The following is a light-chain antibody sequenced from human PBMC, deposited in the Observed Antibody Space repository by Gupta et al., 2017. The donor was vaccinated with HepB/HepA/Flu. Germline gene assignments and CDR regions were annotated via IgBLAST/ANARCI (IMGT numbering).Light chain of an antibody. J-gene: IGKJ1*01. CDR2: AAS. Sequence: DIQLTQSPSFLSASVGDRVTITCRASQGISSYLAWYQQKPGKAPKLLIYAASTLQRGVPSRFSGSGSGTEFTLTISSRQPEDFATYYCQQLNSYPPSTFGQGTKVEIK. CDR3: QQLNSYPPST. CDR1: QGISSY. V-gene: IGKV1-9*01.